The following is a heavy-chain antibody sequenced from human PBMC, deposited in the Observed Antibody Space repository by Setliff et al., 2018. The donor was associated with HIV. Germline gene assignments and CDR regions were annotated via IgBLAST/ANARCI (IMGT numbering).Heavy chain of an antibody. CDR1: GFTVSSNY. J-gene: IGHJ6*02. CDR3: ASTLLLRDIVVVVAATDYYGMDV. D-gene: IGHD2-15*01. V-gene: IGHV3-53*01. CDR2: IYSGGST. Sequence: GVLRLSCAASGFTVSSNYMSWVHQAPGKGLEWVSVIYSGGSTYYADSVKGRFTISRDNSKNTLYLQMNSLRAEDTAVYYCASTLLLRDIVVVVAATDYYGMDVWGQGTTVTVSS.